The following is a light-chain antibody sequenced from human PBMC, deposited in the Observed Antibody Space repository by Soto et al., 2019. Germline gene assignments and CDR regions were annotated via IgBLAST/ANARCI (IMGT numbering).Light chain of an antibody. CDR2: SNN. CDR1: SSNIGSHT. V-gene: IGLV1-44*01. J-gene: IGLJ1*01. Sequence: QSVLTQPPSASGTPGQRVTISCSGSSSNIGSHTVNWYQQLPGTAPKFLIYSNNQRPSGVTDRFTGSKSGTSSSLAISRLQYEDEDDYYCAAWNDSLNGDVFGTGTKVTVL. CDR3: AAWNDSLNGDV.